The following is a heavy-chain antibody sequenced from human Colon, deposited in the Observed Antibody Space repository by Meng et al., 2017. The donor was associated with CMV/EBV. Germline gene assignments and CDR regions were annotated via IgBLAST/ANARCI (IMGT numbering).Heavy chain of an antibody. D-gene: IGHD2-2*01. CDR2: ISAYNGNT. V-gene: IGHV1-18*01. J-gene: IGHJ4*01. Sequence: ASVKVSCKASGYTFNNYGISWVRQAPGQGLESLGWISAYNGNTDYAQKFQDRITMSTDRSTTTAYMELRSLRSDDTAVYVCARVEYYSTSLYWGQGTLVTVSS. CDR3: ARVEYYSTSLY. CDR1: GYTFNNYG.